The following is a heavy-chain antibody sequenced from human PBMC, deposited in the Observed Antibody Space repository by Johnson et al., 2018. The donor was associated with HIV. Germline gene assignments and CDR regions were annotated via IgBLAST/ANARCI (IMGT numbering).Heavy chain of an antibody. D-gene: IGHD5-24*01. CDR1: GFAFDDYG. J-gene: IGHJ3*02. Sequence: VQLVESGGGVVRPGGSLRLSCAASGFAFDDYGMSWVRQAPGKGLDWVSGINWNGGSTGYAGSVKGRFTISRDNDKNSLYLQMDSLRAEDTAVYYCAREVERGRGFDIWGQGTMVTVSS. V-gene: IGHV3-20*04. CDR2: INWNGGST. CDR3: AREVERGRGFDI.